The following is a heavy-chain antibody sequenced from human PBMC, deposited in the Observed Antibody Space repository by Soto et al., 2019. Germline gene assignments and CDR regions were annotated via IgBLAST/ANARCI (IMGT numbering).Heavy chain of an antibody. D-gene: IGHD2-8*02. CDR3: TTDGGVSAYPLFWA. J-gene: IGHJ5*02. V-gene: IGHV3-15*01. CDR1: GITFTNAW. CDR2: LKSRRDGGAS. Sequence: PGGSLRLSCAASGITFTNAWMGWVRQAPEKGLEWIGRLKSRRDGGASDYAAPVKGRFSISKDESKNTLFLQMNGLKTEDTAVYHCTTDGGVSAYPLFWAWGQGTLVTVSS.